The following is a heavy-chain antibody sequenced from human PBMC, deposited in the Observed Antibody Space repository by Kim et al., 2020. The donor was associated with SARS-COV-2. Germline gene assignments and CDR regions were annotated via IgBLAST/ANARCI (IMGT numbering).Heavy chain of an antibody. V-gene: IGHV3-21*01. CDR3: ARDIVTY. Sequence: GGSLRLSCTASGFSFSIHALPWVRPSPWKLLEWVSSISSSSSYKYYVDSVRGRFTISRDNAKNSLYLQMNSLRAEDTAIYYCARDIVTYWGQGTLVTVSS. D-gene: IGHD5-18*01. J-gene: IGHJ1*01. CDR1: GFSFSIHA. CDR2: ISSSSSYK.